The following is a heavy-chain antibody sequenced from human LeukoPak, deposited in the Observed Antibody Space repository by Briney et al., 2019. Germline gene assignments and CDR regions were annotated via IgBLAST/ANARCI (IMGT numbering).Heavy chain of an antibody. D-gene: IGHD2-15*01. Sequence: GGSLRLSCAASGFTLSSYAMSWVRQAPGKGLEWVSAISDTGNTYHADSVKGRFTISRDSSKNTLFLQMSRLRPEDAAVYYCAKAPVTTCRGAFCYPFDYWGLGTLVTVSS. J-gene: IGHJ4*02. CDR3: AKAPVTTCRGAFCYPFDY. V-gene: IGHV3-23*01. CDR1: GFTLSSYA. CDR2: ISDTGNT.